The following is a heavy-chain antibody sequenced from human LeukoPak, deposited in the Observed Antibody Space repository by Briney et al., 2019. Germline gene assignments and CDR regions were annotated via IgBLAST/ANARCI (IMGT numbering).Heavy chain of an antibody. CDR2: IYYSGST. Sequence: SETLSLTCTVSGGSISSYYWSWIRQPPGKGLEWIGYIYYSGSTNYNPSLKSRVTISVDTSKNQFSLKLSSVTAADTAVYYCARGGYFDYWGQGTLVTVSS. V-gene: IGHV4-59*01. CDR3: ARGGYFDY. J-gene: IGHJ4*02. CDR1: GGSISSYY.